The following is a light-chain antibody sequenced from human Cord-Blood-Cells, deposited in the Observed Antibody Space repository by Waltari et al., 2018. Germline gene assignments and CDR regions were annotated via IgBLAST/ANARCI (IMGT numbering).Light chain of an antibody. CDR2: RNN. Sequence: QSVLTQPPSASGTLGQRVTISCSGSISNIESNYVYWYQQLPGTAPKLLIYRNNQRPSGVPDRFSGSKSGTSASLAISGLRSEDEADYYCAAWDDSLSGPVFGGGTKLTVL. CDR1: ISNIESNY. CDR3: AAWDDSLSGPV. V-gene: IGLV1-47*01. J-gene: IGLJ3*02.